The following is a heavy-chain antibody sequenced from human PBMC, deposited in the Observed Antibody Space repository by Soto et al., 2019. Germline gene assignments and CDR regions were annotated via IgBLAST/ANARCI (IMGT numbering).Heavy chain of an antibody. CDR1: GFTFSSYA. CDR2: ISGSGGST. D-gene: IGHD6-6*01. V-gene: IGHV3-23*01. CDR3: EKGGIADRLYYYGMDA. Sequence: GGSLRLSCAASGFTFSSYAMSWVRQAPGKGLEWVSAISGSGGSTYYADSVKGRFTISRDNSKNTLYLQMNSLRAEETAVYYCEKGGIADRLYYYGMDAWGQGTTVTVSS. J-gene: IGHJ6*02.